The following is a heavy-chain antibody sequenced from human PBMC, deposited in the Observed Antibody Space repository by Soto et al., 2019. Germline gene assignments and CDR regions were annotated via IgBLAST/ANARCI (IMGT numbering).Heavy chain of an antibody. V-gene: IGHV3-23*01. CDR2: TGATGRTT. CDR3: AKDLDSGSYYYGMDV. Sequence: GGSLRLSCAASGFTFNIYAMTWVRQAPGKGLEWVSTTGATGRTTYYSDAVKGRFTVSRDNSKNTLDLQMNSLRAEDTAVYYCAKDLDSGSYYYGMDVWGQGTTVTISS. CDR1: GFTFNIYA. D-gene: IGHD1-26*01. J-gene: IGHJ6*02.